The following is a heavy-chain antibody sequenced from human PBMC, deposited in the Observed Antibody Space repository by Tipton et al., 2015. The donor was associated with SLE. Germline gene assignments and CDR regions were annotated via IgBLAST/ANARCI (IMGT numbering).Heavy chain of an antibody. D-gene: IGHD3-9*01. CDR3: ARTYEILTGYPVPPPDSYYYYMDV. J-gene: IGHJ6*03. CDR2: IYYNGNA. Sequence: TLSITCSVSGGSITSNNYYWGWIRQPPGKGLEWIGTIYYNGNAYYNPSLKYRGTISVDTPKSQFSLNLFSVTAADTAVYYCARTYEILTGYPVPPPDSYYYYMDVWGKGTTVTVSS. CDR1: GGSITSNNYY. V-gene: IGHV4-39*01.